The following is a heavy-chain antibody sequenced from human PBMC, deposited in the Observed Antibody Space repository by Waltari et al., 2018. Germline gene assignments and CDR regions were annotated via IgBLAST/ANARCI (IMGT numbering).Heavy chain of an antibody. Sequence: QMQLVQSGPEVKKPGTSVKVSCKASGFTFTSSAVQWVRQARGQRLEWIGWIVVGRGNTNYAQKFQERVTITRDMSTSTAYMELSSLRSEDTAVYYCAAGLGYCTNGVCYPPFDYGMDVWGQGTTVTVSS. V-gene: IGHV1-58*01. CDR2: IVVGRGNT. D-gene: IGHD2-8*01. J-gene: IGHJ6*02. CDR1: GFTFTSSA. CDR3: AAGLGYCTNGVCYPPFDYGMDV.